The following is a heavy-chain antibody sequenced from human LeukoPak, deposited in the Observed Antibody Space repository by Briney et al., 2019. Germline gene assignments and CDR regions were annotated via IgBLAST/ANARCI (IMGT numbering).Heavy chain of an antibody. D-gene: IGHD4-17*01. CDR3: ARVGRGYGSFYFDY. V-gene: IGHV4-30-2*01. CDR1: GVFISSGGYS. Sequence: PSETLSLTCAVSGVFISSGGYSWSWIRQPPGKGLEWIGYIYHSGSTYYNPSLKSRVTISVDRSKNQFSLKLSSVTAADTAVYYCARVGRGYGSFYFDYWGQGTLVTVSS. J-gene: IGHJ4*02. CDR2: IYHSGST.